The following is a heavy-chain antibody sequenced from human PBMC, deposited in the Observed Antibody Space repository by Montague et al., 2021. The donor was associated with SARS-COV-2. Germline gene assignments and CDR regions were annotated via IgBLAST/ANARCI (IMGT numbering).Heavy chain of an antibody. CDR2: IYYSGST. CDR1: GGSTSSYY. V-gene: IGHV4-59*08. J-gene: IGHJ3*02. D-gene: IGHD3-10*01. CDR3: ARLESTRGVIIRGAFHI. Sequence: SETLSLTCTVSGGSTSSYYWSWIRQPPGKGLEWIGYIYYSGSTNYNPSLKSRVTISVDTSKDQFSLKLNSVTATDTAVYYCARLESTRGVIIRGAFHIWGQGTKVTVSS.